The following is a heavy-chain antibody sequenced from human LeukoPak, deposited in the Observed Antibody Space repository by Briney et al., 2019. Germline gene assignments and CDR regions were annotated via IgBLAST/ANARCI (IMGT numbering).Heavy chain of an antibody. J-gene: IGHJ6*02. V-gene: IGHV3-53*01. D-gene: IGHD2-2*01. Sequence: PGGSLRLSCAASGFTVSSNYMSWVRQAPGKGLEWVSVIYSGGSTYYADSVKGRFTISRDNSKNTLYLQMNSLRAEDTAVYYCARASKEGYCGSTSCYVYYYGMDVWGQGTTVTVSS. CDR1: GFTVSSNY. CDR2: IYSGGST. CDR3: ARASKEGYCGSTSCYVYYYGMDV.